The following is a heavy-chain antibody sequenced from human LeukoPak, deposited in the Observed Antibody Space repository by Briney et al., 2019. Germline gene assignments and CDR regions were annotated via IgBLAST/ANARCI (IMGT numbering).Heavy chain of an antibody. CDR3: ARAMIGRGYSSSWTPNDAFDI. Sequence: SGGSLRLSCAASGFTFSSYAMHWVRQAPGKGLEYVSAIISNGGGTYYANSVKGRFTISRDNSKNTLYLQMGSLRAEDMAVYYCARAMIGRGYSSSWTPNDAFDIWGQGTMVTVSS. D-gene: IGHD6-13*01. CDR2: IISNGGGT. J-gene: IGHJ3*02. CDR1: GFTFSSYA. V-gene: IGHV3-64*01.